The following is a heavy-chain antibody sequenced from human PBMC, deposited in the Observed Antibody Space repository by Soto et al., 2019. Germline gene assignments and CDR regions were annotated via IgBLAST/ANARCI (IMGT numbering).Heavy chain of an antibody. J-gene: IGHJ4*02. V-gene: IGHV3-30*18. D-gene: IGHD6-19*01. CDR1: GFTFSNYG. CDR2: ISYDGSNT. CDR3: EKDRDSSGGLGFDY. Sequence: HLGGSLRLSCAASGFTFSNYGMHWVRQAPGKGLEWVAVISYDGSNTYYADSVKGRFTISRDNSKNTLYLQMNSLRAEDTALYYYEKDRDSSGGLGFDYWGQGTLVTVS.